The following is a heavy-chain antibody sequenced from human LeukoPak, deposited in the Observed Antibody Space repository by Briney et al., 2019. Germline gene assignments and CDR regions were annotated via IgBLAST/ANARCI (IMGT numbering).Heavy chain of an antibody. V-gene: IGHV3-23*01. CDR2: ISGSGGST. J-gene: IGHJ5*02. CDR3: AKDEEYGSYNWFDP. Sequence: GGSLRLSCAASGFTFSSHAMSWVRQAPGKGLEWVSAISGSGGSTYYADSVKGRFTISRDNSKNTLYLQMNSLRAEDTAVYYCAKDEEYGSYNWFDPWGQGTLVTVSS. D-gene: IGHD3-10*01. CDR1: GFTFSSHA.